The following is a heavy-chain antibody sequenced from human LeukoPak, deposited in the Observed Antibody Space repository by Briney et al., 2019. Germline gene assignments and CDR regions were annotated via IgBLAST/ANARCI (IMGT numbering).Heavy chain of an antibody. Sequence: GGSLRLSCAASGFTFSSYGMHWVRQAPGKGLEWVAVISYDGSNKYYADSVKGRFTISRDNSKNTLYLQMNSLRAEDTAVYYCASQLVLPNYYYGMDVWGQGTTVTVSS. J-gene: IGHJ6*02. CDR1: GFTFSSYG. V-gene: IGHV3-30*03. CDR2: ISYDGSNK. CDR3: ASQLVLPNYYYGMDV.